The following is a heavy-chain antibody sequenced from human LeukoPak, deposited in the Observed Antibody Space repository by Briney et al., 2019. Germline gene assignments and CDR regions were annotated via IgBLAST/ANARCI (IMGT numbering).Heavy chain of an antibody. CDR3: ARDKRGSSGFDY. D-gene: IGHD6-19*01. V-gene: IGHV3-33*01. Sequence: GGSLRLSCAASGFTFSSYGMHWVRQAPGKGLEWVAVILSDGSKEFYTDSVKGRFTISRDNSKNTLYLQMNSLRVEDTAVYYCARDKRGSSGFDYWGQGTLVTVSS. CDR2: ILSDGSKE. J-gene: IGHJ4*02. CDR1: GFTFSSYG.